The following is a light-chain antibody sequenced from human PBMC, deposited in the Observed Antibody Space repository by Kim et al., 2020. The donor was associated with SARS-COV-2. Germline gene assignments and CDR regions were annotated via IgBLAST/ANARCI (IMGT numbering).Light chain of an antibody. CDR1: AVGDFDY. CDR2: DVT. V-gene: IGLV2-14*04. Sequence: GPSVTIPCLGIAVGDFDYASWYQQHPGRAPKLLICDVTKRPSGVSHRFSGSKSGNTAHLTISGLQTEDEADYYCSSYTAGTTLRVFGTGTKVTVL. J-gene: IGLJ1*01. CDR3: SSYTAGTTLRV.